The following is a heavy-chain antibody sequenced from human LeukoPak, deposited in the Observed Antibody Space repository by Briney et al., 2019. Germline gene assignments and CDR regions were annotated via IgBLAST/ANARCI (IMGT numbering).Heavy chain of an antibody. CDR1: GGSFSGYY. D-gene: IGHD6-13*01. CDR3: ARVRVAAAGRYYYYGMDV. CDR2: INHSGST. Sequence: SETLSLTCAVYGGSFSGYYWSWIRQPPGKGLEWIGAINHSGSTNYNPSLKSRVTISVDTSKNQFSLKLSSVTAADTAVYYCARVRVAAAGRYYYYGMDVWGQGTTVTVSS. J-gene: IGHJ6*02. V-gene: IGHV4-34*01.